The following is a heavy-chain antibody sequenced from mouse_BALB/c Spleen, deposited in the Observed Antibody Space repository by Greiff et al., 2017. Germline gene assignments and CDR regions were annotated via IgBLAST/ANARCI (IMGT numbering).Heavy chain of an antibody. CDR1: GYTFTDYW. V-gene: IGHV1-69*01. J-gene: IGHJ4*01. CDR3: ARPTMITSYAMDY. CDR2: IDTSDSYT. Sequence: VQLQQPGAELVMPGASVKMSCKASGYTFTDYWMHWVKQRPGQGLEWIGAIDTSDSYTSYNQKFKGKATLTVDESSSTAYMQLSSLTSEDSAVYYCARPTMITSYAMDYWGQGTSVTVSS. D-gene: IGHD2-4*01.